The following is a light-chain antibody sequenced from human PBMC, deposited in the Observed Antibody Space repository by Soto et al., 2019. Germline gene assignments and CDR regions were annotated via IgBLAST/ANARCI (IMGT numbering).Light chain of an antibody. J-gene: IGKJ1*01. CDR1: QGIRND. CDR2: AAS. Sequence: AGQMTQSPSSLSASVGDIATITCRASQGIRNDLAWYQQKPGRAPRLLIFAASTLQSGVPSRFSGSGAGTDFTLTISSLQPEDFATYYCLQAYNYPRTFGQGTKV. CDR3: LQAYNYPRT. V-gene: IGKV1-6*01.